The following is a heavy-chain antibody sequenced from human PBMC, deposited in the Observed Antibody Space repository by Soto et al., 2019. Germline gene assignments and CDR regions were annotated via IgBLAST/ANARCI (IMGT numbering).Heavy chain of an antibody. Sequence: GASVKVSCKASGGTFSSYAISWVRQAPGQGLEWMGGIIPIFGTANYAQKFQGRVTITADESTSTAYMELSSLRSEDTAVYYCARERGITIFGVVYYVGWFDPWGQGTLVTVSS. CDR2: IIPIFGTA. CDR1: GGTFSSYA. D-gene: IGHD3-3*01. J-gene: IGHJ5*02. CDR3: ARERGITIFGVVYYVGWFDP. V-gene: IGHV1-69*13.